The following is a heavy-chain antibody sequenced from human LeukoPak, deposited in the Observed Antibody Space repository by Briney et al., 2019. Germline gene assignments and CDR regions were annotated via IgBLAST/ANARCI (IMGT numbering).Heavy chain of an antibody. CDR3: ARLGVIPAPDH. CDR1: GYTFISFG. J-gene: IGHJ5*02. Sequence: ASVKVSCKTSGYTFISFGVTWVRQAPGQGLEWMGWISAYNGDTGSAEKFQDRVTLTTDTSTSTAYLELTTLTSDDTAVYYCARLGVIPAPDHWGQGTLVTVSS. D-gene: IGHD2-2*01. CDR2: ISAYNGDT. V-gene: IGHV1-18*01.